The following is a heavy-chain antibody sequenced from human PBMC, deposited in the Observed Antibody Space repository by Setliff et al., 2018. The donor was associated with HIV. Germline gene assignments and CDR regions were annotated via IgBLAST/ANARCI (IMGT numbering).Heavy chain of an antibody. CDR3: ARQTLSYKHYYDSSGYYPILYFDS. D-gene: IGHD3-22*01. CDR1: GGSISSSNYY. Sequence: PSETLSLTCTVSGGSISSSNYYWGWIRQPPGKGLDWIGSIYYSGSTYYNPSLKSRVTISVDTSKNQFSLKLSSVTAADTAVYCCARQTLSYKHYYDSSGYYPILYFDSWGQGTLVTVSS. J-gene: IGHJ4*02. CDR2: IYYSGST. V-gene: IGHV4-39*01.